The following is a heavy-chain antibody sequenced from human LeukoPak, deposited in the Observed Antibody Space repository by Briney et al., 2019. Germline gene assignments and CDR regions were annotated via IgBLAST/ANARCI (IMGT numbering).Heavy chain of an antibody. Sequence: ASETLSLTCTVSGGFISSYYWSWIRQPAGKGLEWIGRIYTSGSTNYNPSLKSRVTMSVDTSKNQFSLKLSSVTAADTAVYYCARAARSGSGSYYPFDYWGQGTLVTVSS. CDR3: ARAARSGSGSYYPFDY. J-gene: IGHJ4*02. CDR1: GGFISSYY. V-gene: IGHV4-4*07. D-gene: IGHD3-10*01. CDR2: IYTSGST.